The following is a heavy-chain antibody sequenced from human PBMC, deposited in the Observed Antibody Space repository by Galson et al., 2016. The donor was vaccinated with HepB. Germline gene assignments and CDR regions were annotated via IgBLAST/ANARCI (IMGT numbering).Heavy chain of an antibody. J-gene: IGHJ6*03. CDR3: ARDRGLLHNMDV. CDR1: GAFISSGGYY. V-gene: IGHV4-31*03. Sequence: TLSLTCSVSGAFISSGGYYYNWIRQHPGKGLEWIGSIHHSGTTYYKPSLKSRIIISVDLSENQFSLRLSSVTAADTAVYYCARDRGLLHNMDVWGRGTTVTVSS. CDR2: IHHSGTT. D-gene: IGHD3/OR15-3a*01.